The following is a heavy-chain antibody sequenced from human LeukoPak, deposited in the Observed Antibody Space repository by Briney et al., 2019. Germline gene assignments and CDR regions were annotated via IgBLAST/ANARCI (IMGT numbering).Heavy chain of an antibody. V-gene: IGHV3-21*01. CDR3: ARGDHEY. J-gene: IGHJ4*02. CDR1: GFTFSNYA. Sequence: GGSLRLSCKASGFTFSNYAMNWVRQAPGKGLEWVSSITSVSSYKYYADSVKGRFTISRDDAKNSLFLQMNSLRADDTAVYYCARGDHEYWGQGTLVTVSS. CDR2: ITSVSSYK.